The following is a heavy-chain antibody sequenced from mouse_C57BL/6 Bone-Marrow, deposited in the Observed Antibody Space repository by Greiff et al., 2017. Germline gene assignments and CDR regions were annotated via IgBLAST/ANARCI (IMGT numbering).Heavy chain of an antibody. Sequence: EVQGVESGGGLVKPGGSLKLSCAASGFTFSDYGMHWVRQAPEKGLEWVAYIRSGSSTIYYADTVKGRLPISGDNAKNTLFMQMNSLRSEDTAMYYCATRRYYYAMDYWGQGTSVTVSS. CDR1: GFTFSDYG. J-gene: IGHJ4*01. CDR3: ATRRYYYAMDY. CDR2: IRSGSSTI. V-gene: IGHV5-17*01.